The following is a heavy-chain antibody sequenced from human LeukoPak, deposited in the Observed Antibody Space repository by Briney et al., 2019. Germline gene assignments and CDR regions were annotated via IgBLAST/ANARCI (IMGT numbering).Heavy chain of an antibody. CDR2: MYSGGTT. D-gene: IGHD3-10*01. J-gene: IGHJ4*01. Sequence: PSGTLSLTCTVSDGSINGYYWSWIRQPPGKGLDWIGYMYSGGTTNYSPSLKSRVTISVDTSKNQFSLRLNSVTAADTAVYYCARDRALIRGVIVYWGHGTLVTVSS. CDR3: ARDRALIRGVIVY. V-gene: IGHV4-59*12. CDR1: DGSINGYY.